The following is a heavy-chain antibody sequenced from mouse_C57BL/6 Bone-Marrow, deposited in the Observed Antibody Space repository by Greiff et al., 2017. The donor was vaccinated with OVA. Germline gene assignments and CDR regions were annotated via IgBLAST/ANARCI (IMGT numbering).Heavy chain of an antibody. J-gene: IGHJ4*01. Sequence: EVQLVESGGGLVKPGGSLKLSCAASGFTFSDYGMHWVRQAPEKGLEWVGYISSGSSTIYYADTVKGRFTISRDNAKNTLFLQLTSLRSEDTAMYYCARRRYCYAMDYWGQGTSVTVSS. CDR3: ARRRYCYAMDY. D-gene: IGHD1-1*01. CDR2: ISSGSSTI. CDR1: GFTFSDYG. V-gene: IGHV5-17*01.